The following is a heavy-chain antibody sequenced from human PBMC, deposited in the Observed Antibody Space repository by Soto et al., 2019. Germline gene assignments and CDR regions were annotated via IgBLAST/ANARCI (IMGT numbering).Heavy chain of an antibody. V-gene: IGHV3-53*02. J-gene: IGHJ3*02. CDR3: AREFSMAYCAFDI. Sequence: EVQLVETGGDLIQPGGSLRLSCAASGFTVSDNYMSWVRQAPRKGLEWVSVIYSGGSGGNTYYADSVKGRFTISRDNSKNTLYRQMNSLRAEDTAVYYCAREFSMAYCAFDIWGQGTMVTVSS. D-gene: IGHD2-8*01. CDR2: IYSGGSGGNT. CDR1: GFTVSDNY.